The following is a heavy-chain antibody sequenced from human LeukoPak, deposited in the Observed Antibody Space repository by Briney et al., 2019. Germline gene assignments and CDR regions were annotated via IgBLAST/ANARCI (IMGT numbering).Heavy chain of an antibody. Sequence: SETLSLTCTVSGGSISSYYWSWIRQPPGKGLEWIGYIYYSGSANYNPSLKSRVTISVDTSKNQFSLKLSSVTAADTAVYYCARLTYDYVWGSYRTTYYFDYWSQGTLVTVSS. CDR2: IYYSGSA. CDR3: ARLTYDYVWGSYRTTYYFDY. CDR1: GGSISSYY. D-gene: IGHD3-16*02. V-gene: IGHV4-59*08. J-gene: IGHJ4*02.